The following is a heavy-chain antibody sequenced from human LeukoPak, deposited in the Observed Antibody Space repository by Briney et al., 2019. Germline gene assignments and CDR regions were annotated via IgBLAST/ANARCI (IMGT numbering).Heavy chain of an antibody. CDR2: ISPYNGNT. J-gene: IGHJ5*02. V-gene: IGHV1-18*01. D-gene: IGHD6-13*01. Sequence: GASVKVSCKASGYTLTSYGVSWVRQAPGQGLEWMGWISPYNGNTNYAQRLQGRVTMTTDTSTSTAYMELRSLRSDDTAVYYCARNAAGIDPTYNWFDPWGQGTLVTVSS. CDR1: GYTLTSYG. CDR3: ARNAAGIDPTYNWFDP.